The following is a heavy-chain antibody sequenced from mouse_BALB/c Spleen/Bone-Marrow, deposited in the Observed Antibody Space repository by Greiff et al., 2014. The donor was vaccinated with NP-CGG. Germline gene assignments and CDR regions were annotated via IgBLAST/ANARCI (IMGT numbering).Heavy chain of an antibody. CDR3: ARRYYGSSFSYFDY. Sequence: EVQLVESGGGLVQPGGSRKLSCAASGFTFSSFGMHWVRQAPEKGLEWVAYINSGSSTIYYADTVKGRFTISRDNPKNTLFLQMTSLRSEDTARYYCARRYYGSSFSYFDYWGQGTTLTVSS. D-gene: IGHD1-1*01. V-gene: IGHV5-17*02. CDR2: INSGSSTI. CDR1: GFTFSSFG. J-gene: IGHJ2*01.